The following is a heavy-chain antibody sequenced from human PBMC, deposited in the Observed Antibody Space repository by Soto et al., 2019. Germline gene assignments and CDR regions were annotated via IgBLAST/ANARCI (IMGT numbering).Heavy chain of an antibody. CDR2: ISGGGGST. V-gene: IGHV3-23*01. D-gene: IGHD2-21*02. CDR1: GFTFGNYA. J-gene: IGHJ3*01. Sequence: DVQLLESGGGLVQPGGSLRLACAASGFTFGNYAINWVRLAPGKGLEWVSGISGGGGSTYYADSVQGRFTIFRDTSKNTVFLQMNSLRADDTGVYYWAKGFIVVVTVLRPDEAFDVWGQGTMVTVSS. CDR3: AKGFIVVVTVLRPDEAFDV.